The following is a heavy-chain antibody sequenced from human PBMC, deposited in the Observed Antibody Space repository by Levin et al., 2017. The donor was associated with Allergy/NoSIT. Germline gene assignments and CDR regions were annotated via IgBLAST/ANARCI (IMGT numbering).Heavy chain of an antibody. CDR2: MNPNSGNT. CDR3: ARGVGEEGLVRNKGLDY. CDR1: GYTFTSYD. D-gene: IGHD6-19*01. J-gene: IGHJ4*02. Sequence: ASVKVSCKASGYTFTSYDINWVRQATGQGLEWMGWMNPNSGNTGYAQKFQGRVTMTRNTSINTAYMELSSLRSEDTAVYYCARGVGEEGLVRNKGLDYWGQGTLVTVSS. V-gene: IGHV1-8*01.